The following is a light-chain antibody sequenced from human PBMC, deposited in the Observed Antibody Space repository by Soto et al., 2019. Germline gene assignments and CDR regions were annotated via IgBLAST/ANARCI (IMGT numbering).Light chain of an antibody. V-gene: IGLV2-14*01. J-gene: IGLJ1*01. CDR3: SSFTSRHTYV. CDR2: DVS. CDR1: SSDIGGYNH. Sequence: QSALTQPASVSGSPGQSTTISCTGTSSDIGGYNHVSWYQQLPGEAPKLIIYDVSDRPSGVSTRFSGSKSGNTASLTISGLQAEDEGDYYCSSFTSRHTYVFGTGTKVDRP.